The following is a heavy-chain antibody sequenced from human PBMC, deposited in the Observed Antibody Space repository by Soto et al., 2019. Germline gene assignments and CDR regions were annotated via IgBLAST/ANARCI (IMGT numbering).Heavy chain of an antibody. D-gene: IGHD3-10*01. CDR3: ARAEWDGSGSYYFYFDY. V-gene: IGHV3-64*01. CDR2: ISSNGGST. CDR1: GFTFSSYA. J-gene: IGHJ4*02. Sequence: GGSLRLSCAASGFTFSSYAMHWVRQAPGKGLEYVSAISSNGGSTYYANSVKGRFTISRDNSKNTLYLQMGSLRAEDMAVYYCARAEWDGSGSYYFYFDYWGQGTLVTVSS.